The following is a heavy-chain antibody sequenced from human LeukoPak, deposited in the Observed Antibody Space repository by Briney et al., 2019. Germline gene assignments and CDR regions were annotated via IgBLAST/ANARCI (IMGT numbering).Heavy chain of an antibody. Sequence: ETQSLTCTVSGDSISSYYWSWIRQPPGKGLEWIGYIYYSRSTNYNPSLKSRVTITIDTSKNQFSLKLNSVTAADTAVYYCARHGANRQQLVMAFDIWGQGAMLTVSS. CDR1: GDSISSYY. CDR3: ARHGANRQQLVMAFDI. CDR2: IYYSRST. J-gene: IGHJ3*02. V-gene: IGHV4-59*08. D-gene: IGHD6-13*01.